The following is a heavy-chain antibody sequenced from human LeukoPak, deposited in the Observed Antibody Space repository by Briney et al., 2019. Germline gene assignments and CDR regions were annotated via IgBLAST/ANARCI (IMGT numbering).Heavy chain of an antibody. V-gene: IGHV4-34*01. J-gene: IGHJ4*02. D-gene: IGHD6-6*01. CDR1: GGSFSGYY. CDR3: ARGRYSSSSPFFDY. Sequence: SETLSHTCAVYGGSFSGYYWSWIRQPPGKGLEWIGEINHSGSTNYNPSLKSRVTISVDTSKNQFSLKLSSVTAADTAVYYCARGRYSSSSPFFDYWGQGTLVTVSS. CDR2: INHSGST.